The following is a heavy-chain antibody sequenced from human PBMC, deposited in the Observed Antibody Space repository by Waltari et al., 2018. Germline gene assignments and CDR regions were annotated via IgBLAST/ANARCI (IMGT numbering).Heavy chain of an antibody. CDR3: AAHKDYGDYVPFDY. J-gene: IGHJ4*02. CDR2: TIPILGIA. V-gene: IGHV1-69*02. D-gene: IGHD4-17*01. Sequence: QVQLVQSGAEVKKPGSSVKVSCKASGGTFSSYTISWVRQAPGQGLEWMGRTIPILGIANSAQKVHGRVTITADKSTSTAYMELSSLRSEDTAVYYCAAHKDYGDYVPFDYWGQGTLVTVSS. CDR1: GGTFSSYT.